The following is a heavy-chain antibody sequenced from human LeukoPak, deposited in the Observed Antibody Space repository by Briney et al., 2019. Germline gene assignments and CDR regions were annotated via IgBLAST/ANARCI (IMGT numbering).Heavy chain of an antibody. J-gene: IGHJ5*02. D-gene: IGHD3-10*01. CDR3: ASYVLLWFGESGSWFDP. Sequence: SETLSLTCTVSGGSISSSSYYWGWIRQPPGKGLEWIGSIYYSGSTYYNPSLKSRVTISVDTSKNQFSLKLSSVTAADTAVYYCASYVLLWFGESGSWFDPWGQGTLVTVSS. CDR2: IYYSGST. V-gene: IGHV4-39*01. CDR1: GGSISSSSYY.